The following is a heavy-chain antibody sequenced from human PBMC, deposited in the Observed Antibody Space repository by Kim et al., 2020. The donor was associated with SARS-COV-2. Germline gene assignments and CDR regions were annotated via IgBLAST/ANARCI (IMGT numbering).Heavy chain of an antibody. CDR2: IHSNGNI. CDR3: ANWRVVPGGGYHFDY. Sequence: SETLSLTCTVSGGSISNSYWTWIRQPPGTGLEWIGYIHSNGNIDYNPSLKSRLTLSVDASKNQFSLRLRSVTAADTAVYYCANWRVVPGGGYHFDYWGQGTLVTVSS. J-gene: IGHJ4*02. CDR1: GGSISNSY. D-gene: IGHD3-10*01. V-gene: IGHV4-59*01.